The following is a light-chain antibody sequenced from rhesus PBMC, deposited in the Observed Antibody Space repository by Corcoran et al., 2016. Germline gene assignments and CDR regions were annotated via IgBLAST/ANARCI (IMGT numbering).Light chain of an antibody. J-gene: IGKJ1*01. CDR2: GAS. Sequence: EIVLTQSPATLSLSPGQRAILSCRASQSVSSSLAWYQQKPGQVPRLLLYGASSRATGIEDRFSGSGSGTDFTLTITSLEPEDFAVYYCQQYSKWPRTFGQGTKVEIK. CDR3: QQYSKWPRT. V-gene: IGKV3-42*03. CDR1: QSVSSS.